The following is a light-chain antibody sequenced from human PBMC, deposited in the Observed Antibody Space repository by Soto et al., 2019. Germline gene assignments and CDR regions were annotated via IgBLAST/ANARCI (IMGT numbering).Light chain of an antibody. V-gene: IGKV3-20*01. CDR1: QSLTNNY. Sequence: EIVLTQSPCTLSLSAGERATLSCRASQSLTNNYFAWYQQKPGRALSLLIDGASTRATGIPDRFSGSGSGTDFTLTISRLEPEDVAVYYCQQYEDVVTFGQGTKVDIK. CDR2: GAS. CDR3: QQYEDVVT. J-gene: IGKJ1*01.